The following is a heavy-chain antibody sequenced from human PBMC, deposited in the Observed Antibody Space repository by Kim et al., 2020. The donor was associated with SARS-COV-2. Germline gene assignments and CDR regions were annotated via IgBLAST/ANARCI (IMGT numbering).Heavy chain of an antibody. D-gene: IGHD1-26*01. CDR2: VSSSSIYT. Sequence: GGSLRLSCAASAFTFSDYYMSWLRLAPGKGLEWVSCVSSSSIYTNYADSVKGRFTISRDNAKNSLYLQMNSLRAEDTAVYYCARETGGGSKGGAFDIWGQGTMVTVSS. CDR1: AFTFSDYY. J-gene: IGHJ3*02. CDR3: ARETGGGSKGGAFDI. V-gene: IGHV3-11*06.